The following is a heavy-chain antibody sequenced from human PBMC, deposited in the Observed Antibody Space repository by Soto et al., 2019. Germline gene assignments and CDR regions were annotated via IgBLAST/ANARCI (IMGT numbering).Heavy chain of an antibody. V-gene: IGHV4-30-4*01. Sequence: SETLSLTCTVSGGSISSGDYYWSWIRQPPGKGLEWIGYIYYSGSTYYNPSLKSRVTISVDTSKNQFSLKLSSVTAADTAVYYCARASYTYYYDSSGYYSPEYYFDYWGQGSLVTVSS. D-gene: IGHD3-22*01. J-gene: IGHJ4*02. CDR1: GGSISSGDYY. CDR2: IYYSGST. CDR3: ARASYTYYYDSSGYYSPEYYFDY.